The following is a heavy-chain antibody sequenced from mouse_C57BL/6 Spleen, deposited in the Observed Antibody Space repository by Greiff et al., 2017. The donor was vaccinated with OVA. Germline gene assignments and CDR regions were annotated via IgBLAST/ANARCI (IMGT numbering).Heavy chain of an antibody. CDR2: IYPGDGDT. J-gene: IGHJ4*01. D-gene: IGHD5-1*01. CDR1: GYAFSSSW. V-gene: IGHV1-82*01. Sequence: QVQLQQSGPELVKPGASVKISCKASGYAFSSSWMNWVKQRPGKGLEWIGRIYPGDGDTNYNGKFKGKATLTADKSSSTAYMQLSSLTSEDSAVYFCAPLPNHAMDYWGQGTSVTVSS. CDR3: APLPNHAMDY.